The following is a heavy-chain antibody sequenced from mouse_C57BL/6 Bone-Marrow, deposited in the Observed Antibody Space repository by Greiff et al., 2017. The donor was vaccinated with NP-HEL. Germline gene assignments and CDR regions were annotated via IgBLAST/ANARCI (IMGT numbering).Heavy chain of an antibody. CDR1: GFTFTDYY. CDR3: AREGGLRRRTYAMDY. V-gene: IGHV5-16*01. D-gene: IGHD2-4*01. Sequence: EVNVVESEGGLVQPGSSMKLSCTTSGFTFTDYYMAWVRQVPEKGLDWVANINYDGSSTYYLDSLKSRFILSRDNAKNSLYLQMSSLKSEDTATYYCAREGGLRRRTYAMDYWGQGTSVTVSS. CDR2: INYDGSST. J-gene: IGHJ4*01.